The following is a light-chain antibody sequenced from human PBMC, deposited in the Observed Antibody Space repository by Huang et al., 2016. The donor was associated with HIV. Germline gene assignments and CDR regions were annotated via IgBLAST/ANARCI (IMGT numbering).Light chain of an antibody. CDR1: RSLLYSSTSKNY. J-gene: IGKJ4*01. V-gene: IGKV4-1*01. CDR3: QQYYSLPLT. Sequence: DIVMTQSPDSLAVSLGERATINCKSNRSLLYSSTSKNYLAWYKQRPGQPPNLLIYRASTRESGGPDRFSGSGSGTDFTLTITSLQAEDVAIYYCQQYYSLPLTFGGGTKVEIK. CDR2: RAS.